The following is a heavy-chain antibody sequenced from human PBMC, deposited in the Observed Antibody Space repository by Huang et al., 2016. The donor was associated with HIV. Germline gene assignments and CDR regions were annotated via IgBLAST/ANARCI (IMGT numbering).Heavy chain of an antibody. Sequence: QLQLQESGPGQVKPSETLSLTCTVSGDFISSTNYYWGWIRQSPGTGLEWVGSVYQSGSTNYNPSLNSRVTLSVDTSRNQFSLRLNSVTAADTAVYYCASQHIGAAATWFWGRGTQVAVSS. J-gene: IGHJ4*02. V-gene: IGHV4-39*01. CDR2: VYQSGST. D-gene: IGHD6-13*01. CDR1: GDFISSTNYY. CDR3: ASQHIGAAATWF.